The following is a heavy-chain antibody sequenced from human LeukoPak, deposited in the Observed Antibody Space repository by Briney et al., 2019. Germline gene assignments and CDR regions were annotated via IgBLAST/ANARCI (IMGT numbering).Heavy chain of an antibody. D-gene: IGHD6-19*01. J-gene: IGHJ4*02. CDR1: GYTFTSYG. CDR2: ISAYNGNT. Sequence: ASVKVSCKASGYTFTSYGISWVRQAPGQGLEWVGWISAYNGNTNYAQKFQGRVTMTRDTSISTAYMELSRLRSDDTAVYYCARDFVQWLVYFDYWGQGTLVTVSS. CDR3: ARDFVQWLVYFDY. V-gene: IGHV1-18*01.